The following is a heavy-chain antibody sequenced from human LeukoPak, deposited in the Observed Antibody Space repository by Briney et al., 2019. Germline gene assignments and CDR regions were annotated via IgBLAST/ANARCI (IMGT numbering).Heavy chain of an antibody. CDR2: ISSSSSYI. CDR1: GFTFSSYS. D-gene: IGHD3-3*01. CDR3: ASTKEEYDFWSGYYFS. V-gene: IGHV3-21*01. J-gene: IGHJ5*02. Sequence: TGGSLRLSCAASGFTFSSYSMNWVRQAPGKGLEWVSSISSSSSYIYYADSVKGRFTISRDNAKNSLYLQMNSLRAEDTAVYYCASTKEEYDFWSGYYFSWGQGTLVTVSS.